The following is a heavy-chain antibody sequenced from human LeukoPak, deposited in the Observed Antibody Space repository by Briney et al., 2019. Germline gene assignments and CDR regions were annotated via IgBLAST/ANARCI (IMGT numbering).Heavy chain of an antibody. Sequence: GGSPRLSCAASGFTFDDYAMHWVRQAPGKGLEWVSGISWNSGSIGYADSVKGRFTISRDNAKNSLYLQMNSLRAEDTALYYCAKDLWFGELDQWGQGTLVTVSS. D-gene: IGHD3-10*01. CDR1: GFTFDDYA. CDR3: AKDLWFGELDQ. CDR2: ISWNSGSI. V-gene: IGHV3-9*01. J-gene: IGHJ5*02.